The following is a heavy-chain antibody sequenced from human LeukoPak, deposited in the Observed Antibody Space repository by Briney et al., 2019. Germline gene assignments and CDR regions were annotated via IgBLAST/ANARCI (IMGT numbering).Heavy chain of an antibody. CDR2: ISSSSSYI. J-gene: IGHJ3*01. D-gene: IGHD2-2*01. Sequence: GGSLRLSCAASGFTVSSNYMSWVRQAPGKGLEWVSSISSSSSYIYYADSVKGRFTISRDNVKNSLYLQMNSLRAEDTAVYYCAKVVVVPAATTKTYYFDFWGQGTMVTVSS. V-gene: IGHV3-21*04. CDR3: AKVVVVPAATTKTYYFDF. CDR1: GFTVSSNY.